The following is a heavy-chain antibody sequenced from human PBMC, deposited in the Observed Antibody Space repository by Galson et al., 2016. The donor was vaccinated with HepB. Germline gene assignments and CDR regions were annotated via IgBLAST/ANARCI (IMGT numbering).Heavy chain of an antibody. CDR2: INAGNGNT. CDR1: GYTFTSYA. D-gene: IGHD3-22*01. CDR3: ARGQSSGYYYDAFDI. Sequence: SVKVSCKASGYTFTSYAMHWVRQAPGQRLEWMGWINAGNGNTKYSQKFQGRVTITGDTSASAAYMQLSSLRSEDTAVFYCARGQSSGYYYDAFDIWGQGTMVTVSS. J-gene: IGHJ3*02. V-gene: IGHV1-3*01.